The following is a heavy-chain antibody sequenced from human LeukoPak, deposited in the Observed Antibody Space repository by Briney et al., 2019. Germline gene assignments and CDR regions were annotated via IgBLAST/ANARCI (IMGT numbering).Heavy chain of an antibody. CDR1: GFTFSSYS. Sequence: PGGSLRLSCAASGFTFSSYSMNWVRQAPGKGLEWVSYISSSSSTIYYADSVKGRFTISRDNAKNSLYLQMNSLRAEDTAVYYCARDQKGQYQLSHDAFDIWGQGTMVTVSS. D-gene: IGHD2-2*01. J-gene: IGHJ3*02. CDR2: ISSSSSTI. CDR3: ARDQKGQYQLSHDAFDI. V-gene: IGHV3-48*01.